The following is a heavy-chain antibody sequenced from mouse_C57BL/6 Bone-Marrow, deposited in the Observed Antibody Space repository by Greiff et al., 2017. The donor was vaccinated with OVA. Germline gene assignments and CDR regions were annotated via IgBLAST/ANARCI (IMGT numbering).Heavy chain of an antibody. CDR3: AREEVTTVVEDWYFDV. D-gene: IGHD1-1*01. V-gene: IGHV1-59*01. J-gene: IGHJ1*03. CDR2: IDPSDSYT. CDR1: GYTFTSYW. Sequence: VQLKQPGAELVRPGTSVKLSCKASGYTFTSYWMHWVKQRPGQGLEWIGVIDPSDSYTNYNQKFKGKATLTVDTSSSTAYMQLSSLTSEDSAVYYCAREEVTTVVEDWYFDVWGTGTTVTVSS.